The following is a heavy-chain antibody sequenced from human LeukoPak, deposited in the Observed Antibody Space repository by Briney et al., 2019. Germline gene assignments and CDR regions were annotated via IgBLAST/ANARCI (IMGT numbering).Heavy chain of an antibody. CDR3: AKGKFNIVVVPATILAFDI. CDR1: GFTFSSYA. V-gene: IGHV3-23*01. J-gene: IGHJ3*02. Sequence: GGSLRLSCAASGFTFSSYAMSWVRQAPGKGLEWVSTISGSGGSTYYADSVKGRFTISRDNSKNTLYLQMNSLRAEDTAVYYCAKGKFNIVVVPATILAFDIWGQGTMVTVSS. CDR2: ISGSGGST. D-gene: IGHD2-2*02.